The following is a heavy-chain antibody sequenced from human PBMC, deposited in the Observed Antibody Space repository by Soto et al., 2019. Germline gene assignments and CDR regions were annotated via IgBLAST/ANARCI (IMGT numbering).Heavy chain of an antibody. CDR2: ISYDGSNK. J-gene: IGHJ4*02. Sequence: GGSLRLSCAASGFTLRSHAMHWVRQAPGKGLEWVAVISYDGSNKYYADSVKGRFTISRDNSKNTLYLQMNSLRAEDTAVYYCAKYRFYGLGILYYWGQGTLVTVSS. CDR3: AKYRFYGLGILYY. CDR1: GFTLRSHA. D-gene: IGHD3-10*01. V-gene: IGHV3-30*18.